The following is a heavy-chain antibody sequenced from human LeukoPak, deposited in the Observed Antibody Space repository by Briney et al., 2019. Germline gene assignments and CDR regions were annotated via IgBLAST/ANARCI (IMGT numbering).Heavy chain of an antibody. CDR3: ARLHSSGWYEVDY. CDR1: GYHFTSYW. J-gene: IGHJ4*02. CDR2: IYPGDSDT. Sequence: GESLQISCKGSGYHFTSYWIGWARQMPGKGLEWMGIIYPGDSDTRYSPSFQGQVTISADKSISTAYLQWSSLKASDTAMYYCARLHSSGWYEVDYWGQGTLVTVSS. D-gene: IGHD6-19*01. V-gene: IGHV5-51*01.